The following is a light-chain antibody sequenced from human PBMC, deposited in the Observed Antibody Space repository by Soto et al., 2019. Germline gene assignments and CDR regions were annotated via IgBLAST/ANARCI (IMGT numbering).Light chain of an antibody. CDR1: SSDVGSYNL. V-gene: IGLV2-23*01. Sequence: QSALTQPASVSGSPGQSITISCTGTSSDVGSYNLVSWYQQHPGKAPKLMIYEGSKRPSGVSNRFSGSKSGYTASLTISGLQAEDEADHYCCSYAGSSIVVFGGGTKLTVL. J-gene: IGLJ2*01. CDR2: EGS. CDR3: CSYAGSSIVV.